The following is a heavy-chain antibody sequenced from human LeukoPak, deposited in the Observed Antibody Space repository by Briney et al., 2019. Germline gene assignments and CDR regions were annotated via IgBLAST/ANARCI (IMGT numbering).Heavy chain of an antibody. CDR2: INPDGSEK. Sequence: GSLRLSCAASGFTFSSFWILWVRQAPGKGLEWVANINPDGSEKFYVGSVKGRFTISRDDAKNSVYLQMNSLRAEDTAVYYCARGGQGVAFDIWGQGTMVTVSS. J-gene: IGHJ3*02. CDR1: GFTFSSFW. D-gene: IGHD2-8*01. CDR3: ARGGQGVAFDI. V-gene: IGHV3-7*03.